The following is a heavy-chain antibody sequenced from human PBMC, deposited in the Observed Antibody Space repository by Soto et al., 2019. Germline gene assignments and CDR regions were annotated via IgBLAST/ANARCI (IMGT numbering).Heavy chain of an antibody. J-gene: IGHJ4*02. Sequence: PGGSLRLSCAASGFSFRSYGMHWVRQAPGKGLEWVAATSHDGSKKYYADSVKGRFTISRDNSKNTLYLQMNSLRAEDTAVYYCAKDEGSGSYYVTGDYWGQGTLVTVSS. CDR1: GFSFRSYG. CDR2: TSHDGSKK. D-gene: IGHD3-10*01. V-gene: IGHV3-30*18. CDR3: AKDEGSGSYYVTGDY.